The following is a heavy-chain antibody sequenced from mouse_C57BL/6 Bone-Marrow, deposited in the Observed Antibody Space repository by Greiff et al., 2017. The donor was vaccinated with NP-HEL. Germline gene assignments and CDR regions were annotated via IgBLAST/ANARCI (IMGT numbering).Heavy chain of an antibody. J-gene: IGHJ4*01. CDR2: ISPSCGYA. CDR1: GYTFTSYT. CDR3: ASPKDYAIDY. Sequence: VQLQESGAELARPGASVKMSCKASGYTFTSYTMHWVKQRPGQGLEWIGYISPSCGYARYNQKFKDKATLTADKSSRTAYMQLSSLTSKDTAVDYCASPKDYAIDYWGQGTSTTVSA. V-gene: IGHV1-4*01.